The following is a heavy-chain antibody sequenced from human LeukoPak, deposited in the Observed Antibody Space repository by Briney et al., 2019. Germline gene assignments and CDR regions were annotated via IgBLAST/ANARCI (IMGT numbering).Heavy chain of an antibody. CDR1: GYTFTSYG. Sequence: ASVKVSCKASGYTFTSYGISWVRQAPGQGLEWMGWISAYNGNTNYAQKLQGGVTMTTDTSTSTAYMELRSLRSDDTAVYYRARDDDYDIGALEPDPLDYWGQGALVTVSS. D-gene: IGHD3-22*01. CDR2: ISAYNGNT. J-gene: IGHJ4*02. CDR3: ARDDDYDIGALEPDPLDY. V-gene: IGHV1-18*01.